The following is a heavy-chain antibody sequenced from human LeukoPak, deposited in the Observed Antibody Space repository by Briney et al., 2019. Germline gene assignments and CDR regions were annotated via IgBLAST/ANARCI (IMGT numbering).Heavy chain of an antibody. J-gene: IGHJ4*02. D-gene: IGHD3-16*01. CDR1: GFTFSSYA. Sequence: GGSLRLSCAASGFTFSSYAMHWVRQAPGKGLEWVAAISYDGSNKYYADSVKGRFTISRDNSKNTLYLQMNSLRAEDTAVYYCARDLSGTEDGVMDYWGQGTLVTVSS. V-gene: IGHV3-30-3*01. CDR3: ARDLSGTEDGVMDY. CDR2: ISYDGSNK.